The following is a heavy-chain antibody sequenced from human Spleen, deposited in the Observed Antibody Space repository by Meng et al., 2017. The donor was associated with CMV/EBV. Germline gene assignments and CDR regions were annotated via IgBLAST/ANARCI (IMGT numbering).Heavy chain of an antibody. CDR3: AREFSSSSYVGFDY. CDR2: INSNGGSI. CDR1: GFTFDDYG. V-gene: IGHV3-20*04. D-gene: IGHD6-13*01. J-gene: IGHJ4*02. Sequence: GESLKISCAASGFTFDDYGMTWVRQAPGKGLEWVSGINSNGGSISYADSVKGRFTISRDNAKNSLYLQMNSLRAEDTAVYYCAREFSSSSYVGFDYWGQGTLVTVSS.